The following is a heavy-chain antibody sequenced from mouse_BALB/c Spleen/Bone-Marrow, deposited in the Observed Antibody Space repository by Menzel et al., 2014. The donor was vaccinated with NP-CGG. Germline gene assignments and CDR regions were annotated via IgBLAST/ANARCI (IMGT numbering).Heavy chain of an antibody. J-gene: IGHJ4*01. CDR1: GFSLTSYG. CDR2: IWAGGST. CDR3: ARGSYYEGAVDY. D-gene: IGHD1-1*01. Sequence: QVQLKESGPGPVAPSQSLSITCTVSGFSLTSYGVHWVRQPPGKVLEWLGVIWAGGSTNYNSALMSRLSISKDNSKSQVFLKMNSLQTDDTAMYYCARGSYYEGAVDYWGQGTSVTVSS. V-gene: IGHV2-9*02.